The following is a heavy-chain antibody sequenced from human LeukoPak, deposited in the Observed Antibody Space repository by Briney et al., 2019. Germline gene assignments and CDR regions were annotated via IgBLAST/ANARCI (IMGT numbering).Heavy chain of an antibody. J-gene: IGHJ4*02. CDR2: IYYSGST. D-gene: IGHD3-22*01. Sequence: SETLSLTCTVSGGSISSYYWSWIRQPPGKGLEWIGYIYYSGSTNYNPSLKSRVTISVDRSKNQFSLKLSSVTAADTAVYYCAREEVPANYYDSSGYYSYWGQGTLVAVSS. V-gene: IGHV4-59*12. CDR3: AREEVPANYYDSSGYYSY. CDR1: GGSISSYY.